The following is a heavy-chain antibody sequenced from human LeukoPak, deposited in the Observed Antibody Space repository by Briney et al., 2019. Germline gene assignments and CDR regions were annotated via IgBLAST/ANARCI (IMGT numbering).Heavy chain of an antibody. J-gene: IGHJ4*02. Sequence: GGSLRLSCAASGFTFSSYWMHWVRQAPGKGLVWVPRVNSDGSSTTYADSVKGRFTISRDNAKNTLYLQMNSLRAEDTAVYYCARGSTQYSSGWYGLDYWGQGTLVTVSS. D-gene: IGHD6-19*01. CDR1: GFTFSSYW. CDR3: ARGSTQYSSGWYGLDY. CDR2: VNSDGSST. V-gene: IGHV3-74*01.